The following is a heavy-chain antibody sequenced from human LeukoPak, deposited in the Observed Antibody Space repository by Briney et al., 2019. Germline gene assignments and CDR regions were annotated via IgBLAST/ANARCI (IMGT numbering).Heavy chain of an antibody. CDR2: IIPIFGTA. Sequence: SVKVSCKASGGTFSSYAISWVRQAPGQGLEWMGGIIPIFGTANYAQKFQGRVTITADKSTSTAYMELSSLRSEDTAVYYCARDGDQVRGAEYYYYGMDVWGKGNTVTVSS. CDR1: GGTFSSYA. CDR3: ARDGDQVRGAEYYYYGMDV. D-gene: IGHD3-10*01. V-gene: IGHV1-69*06. J-gene: IGHJ6*04.